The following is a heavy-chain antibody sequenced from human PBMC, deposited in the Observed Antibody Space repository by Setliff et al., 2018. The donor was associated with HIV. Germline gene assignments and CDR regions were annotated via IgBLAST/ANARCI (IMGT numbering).Heavy chain of an antibody. J-gene: IGHJ4*02. V-gene: IGHV1-18*01. D-gene: IGHD2-21*02. CDR3: ALLNHIVVVTALLPGDY. CDR2: ISAYSGGT. Sequence: ASVKVSCKASGYTFTSYGISWVRQAPGQGLEWMGWISAYSGGTNYAQKFQGKVTMTRDTSMHTAYMELSRLRSDDTAVYYCALLNHIVVVTALLPGDYWGQGTPVTVSS. CDR1: GYTFTSYG.